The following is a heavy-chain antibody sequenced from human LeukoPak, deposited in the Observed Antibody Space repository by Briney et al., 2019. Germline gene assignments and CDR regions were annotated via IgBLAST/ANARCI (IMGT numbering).Heavy chain of an antibody. CDR3: ARGMYSGSYYRSTRVVY. Sequence: GASVKVSCKASQHTFTDYAVHWVRQAPGQRLEWMGWINTNTGNPTYAQGFTGRFVFSLDTSVSTAYLQISSLKAEDTAVYYCARGMYSGSYYRSTRVVYWGQGTLVTVSS. CDR1: QHTFTDYA. V-gene: IGHV7-4-1*02. CDR2: INTNTGNP. D-gene: IGHD1-26*01. J-gene: IGHJ4*02.